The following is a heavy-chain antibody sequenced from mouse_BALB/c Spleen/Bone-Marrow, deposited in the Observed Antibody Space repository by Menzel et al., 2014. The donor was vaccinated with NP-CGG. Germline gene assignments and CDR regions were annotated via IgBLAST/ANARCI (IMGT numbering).Heavy chain of an antibody. J-gene: IGHJ4*01. Sequence: EVQLAESGAELVKPGASVKLSCTVSGFNIRDTYMHWVKQRPEQGLEWNGRIDPANGNTKYDPKFQGKATITADTSSNTAYLQLSSLTSEDTAVYYCASATTATFYAMDYWGQGTSVTVSS. CDR1: GFNIRDTY. CDR2: IDPANGNT. CDR3: ASATTATFYAMDY. D-gene: IGHD1-2*01. V-gene: IGHV14-3*02.